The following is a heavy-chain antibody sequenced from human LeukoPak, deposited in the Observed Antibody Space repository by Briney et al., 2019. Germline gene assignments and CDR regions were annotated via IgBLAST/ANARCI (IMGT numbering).Heavy chain of an antibody. V-gene: IGHV4-59*01. CDR3: ARGRYSSSWYYYYYGMDV. Sequence: PSETLSLTCTVSGGSISSYYWSWIRQPPGKGLEWIGYIYYSGSTNYNPSLKSRVTISVYTSKNQFSLKLSSVTAADTAVYYCARGRYSSSWYYYYYGMDVWGQGTTVTVPS. CDR1: GGSISSYY. D-gene: IGHD6-13*01. CDR2: IYYSGST. J-gene: IGHJ6*02.